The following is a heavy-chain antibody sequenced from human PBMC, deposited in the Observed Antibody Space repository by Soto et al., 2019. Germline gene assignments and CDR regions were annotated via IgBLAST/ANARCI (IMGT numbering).Heavy chain of an antibody. V-gene: IGHV3-53*02. CDR3: ARDRPGDEGDAFDI. CDR2: LYSGGST. CDR1: GLTVSSNY. Sequence: EVQLVETGGGLIQPGGSLRLSCAASGLTVSSNYMNWVRQAPGKGLEWVSVLYSGGSTHYAGSVKGRFIISRDNSKKTRYLQMNSLRAEDTAVYYCARDRPGDEGDAFDIWGHGTMVTVSS. D-gene: IGHD3-10*01. J-gene: IGHJ3*02.